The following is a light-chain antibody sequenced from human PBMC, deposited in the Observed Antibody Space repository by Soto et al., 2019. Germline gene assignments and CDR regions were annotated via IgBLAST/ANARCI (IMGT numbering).Light chain of an antibody. V-gene: IGKV3-20*01. CDR3: QQYGSSLIT. CDR1: QSVSSSY. CDR2: GAS. Sequence: EIVLTHSPGTLSLSPGEKATHSCRASQSVSSSYLAWYQQKPGQAPRLLIYGASSRATGIPDRFSGSGSGTDFTLTISRLEPEDFAVYYCQQYGSSLITFGQGTRLEIK. J-gene: IGKJ5*01.